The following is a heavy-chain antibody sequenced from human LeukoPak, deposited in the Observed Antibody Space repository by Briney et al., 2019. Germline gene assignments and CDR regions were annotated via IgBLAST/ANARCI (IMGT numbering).Heavy chain of an antibody. CDR3: ARESNNRGAFDI. V-gene: IGHV3-74*01. CDR2: INSDGSST. J-gene: IGHJ3*02. Sequence: PGGSLRLSCAASGFTFTSYWMHWVRQARGKGLVWVSRINSDGSSTTYADSVKGRFTISSDNAKNTLYLRMNSLRAEDTAVYYCARESNNRGAFDIWGQGTMVTVSP. D-gene: IGHD1-14*01. CDR1: GFTFTSYW.